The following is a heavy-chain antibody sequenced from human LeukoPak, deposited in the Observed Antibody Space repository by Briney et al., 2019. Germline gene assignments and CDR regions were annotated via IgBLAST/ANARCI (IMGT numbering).Heavy chain of an antibody. J-gene: IGHJ4*02. D-gene: IGHD6-19*01. CDR2: ISGDGGST. CDR3: ARESESSGWYDY. V-gene: IGHV3-43*02. Sequence: GGSLGLSCAAPGFMFHDYTIHWVRQAPGKGLEWVSLISGDGGSTFYADSVKGRFTISRDNSKNSLYLQMNSLRSDDTALYYCARESESSGWYDYWGQGTLVTVSS. CDR1: GFMFHDYT.